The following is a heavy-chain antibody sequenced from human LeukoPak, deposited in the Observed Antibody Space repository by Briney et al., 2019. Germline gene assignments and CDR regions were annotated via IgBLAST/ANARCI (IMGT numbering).Heavy chain of an antibody. CDR3: ARAGYSSSWYSRYFDL. CDR2: IGTAGEI. J-gene: IGHJ2*01. V-gene: IGHV3-13*01. CDR1: GFTFSSYD. Sequence: PPGGSLRLSCAASGFTFSSYDMHWVRQATGKGLEWVSGIGTAGEIYYPGSVKGRFTISRENAKNSLYLQMNSLRAGDTAVYYCARAGYSSSWYSRYFDLWGRGTLVTVSS. D-gene: IGHD6-13*01.